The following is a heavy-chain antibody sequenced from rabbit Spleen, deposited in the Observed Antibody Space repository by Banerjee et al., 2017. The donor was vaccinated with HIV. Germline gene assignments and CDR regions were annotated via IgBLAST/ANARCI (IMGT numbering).Heavy chain of an antibody. CDR1: GFSFSSNYY. J-gene: IGHJ3*01. V-gene: IGHV1S40*01. Sequence: QSLEESGGDLVKPGASLTLTCTASGFSFSSNYYMCWVRQAPGKGLEWIACIDVVRSGSTYYASWAKGRFTISKTSSTTVTLQMTSLTAADTATYFCARFYAGYGDFGYAAMWGQGTLVTVS. CDR2: IDVVRSGST. CDR3: ARFYAGYGDFGYAAM. D-gene: IGHD7-1*01.